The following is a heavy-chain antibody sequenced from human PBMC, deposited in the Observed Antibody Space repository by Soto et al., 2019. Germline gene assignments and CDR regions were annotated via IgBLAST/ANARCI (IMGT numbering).Heavy chain of an antibody. V-gene: IGHV3-7*01. D-gene: IGHD3-22*01. J-gene: IGHJ4*02. CDR3: ARETVYYYDLSYFDY. CDR1: GFTFSSYW. CDR2: IKQDGSEK. Sequence: EVQLVESGGGLVQPGGSLRLSCAASGFTFSSYWMSWVRQAPGKGLEWVANIKQDGSEKYYVDSVKGRFTISRDNAKNSLYLQMNSLRAEDTAVYYCARETVYYYDLSYFDYWGQGTLVIVSS.